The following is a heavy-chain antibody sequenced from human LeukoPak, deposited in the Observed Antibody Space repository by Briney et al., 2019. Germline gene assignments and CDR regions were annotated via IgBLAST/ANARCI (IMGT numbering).Heavy chain of an antibody. CDR2: INHSGST. V-gene: IGHV4-39*07. CDR1: GGSISSGSYY. CDR3: ARGGATAYFDY. Sequence: PSQTLSLTCTVSGGSISSGSYYWSWIRQPPGKGLEWIGEINHSGSTNYNPSLKSRVTISVDTSKNQFSLKLSSVTAADTAVYYCARGGATAYFDYWGQGTLVTVSS. J-gene: IGHJ4*02. D-gene: IGHD5-12*01.